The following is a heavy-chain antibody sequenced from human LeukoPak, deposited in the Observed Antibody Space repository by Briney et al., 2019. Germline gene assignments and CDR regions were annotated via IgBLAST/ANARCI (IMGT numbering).Heavy chain of an antibody. CDR1: GFTFSNYY. V-gene: IGHV3-11*06. D-gene: IGHD3-22*01. J-gene: IGHJ2*01. CDR2: ISGSSGST. Sequence: GGSLRLSCAASGFTFSNYYMSWIRQAPGKGLEGVSYISGSSGSTNYADSVMGRFTISRDNGKNSLYLQMNSLRAEDTAVYYCARDSVVYYDSSGYYPTSYWYFDLWGRGTLVTVSS. CDR3: ARDSVVYYDSSGYYPTSYWYFDL.